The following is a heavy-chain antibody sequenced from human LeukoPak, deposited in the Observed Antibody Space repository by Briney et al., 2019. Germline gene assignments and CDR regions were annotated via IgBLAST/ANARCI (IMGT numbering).Heavy chain of an antibody. CDR1: GFTFSSYA. CDR2: ISYDGSNK. V-gene: IGHV3-30-3*01. J-gene: IGHJ3*02. CDR3: ARNRLDAFDI. D-gene: IGHD6-25*01. Sequence: GGSLRLSCAASGFTFSSYAMHWVRQAPGKGLEWVAVISYDGSNKYYADSVTGRFTISRDNSKNTLYLQMNSLRAEDTAVYYCARNRLDAFDIWGQGTMVTVSS.